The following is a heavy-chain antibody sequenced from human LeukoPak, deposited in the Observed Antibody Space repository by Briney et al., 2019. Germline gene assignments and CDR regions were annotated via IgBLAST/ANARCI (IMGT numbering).Heavy chain of an antibody. D-gene: IGHD6-13*01. CDR3: AKDSRYGSSWYTPGE. Sequence: GALRLSCAASGFTFSSYAMSWVRQAPGKGLEWVSAISGSGGSTYYADSVKGRFTISRDNSKNTLYLQMNSLRAEDTAVYYCAKDSRYGSSWYTPGEWGQGTLVIVSS. CDR2: ISGSGGST. J-gene: IGHJ4*02. CDR1: GFTFSSYA. V-gene: IGHV3-23*01.